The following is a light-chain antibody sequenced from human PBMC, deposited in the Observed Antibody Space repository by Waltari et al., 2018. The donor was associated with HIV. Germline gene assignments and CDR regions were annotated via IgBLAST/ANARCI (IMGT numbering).Light chain of an antibody. CDR1: QDSRTN. V-gene: IGKV1-12*01. CDR2: GAS. CDR3: QQPNTFPPT. J-gene: IGKJ1*01. Sequence: DIQMTQSPSSISASVGDSVTITCRASQDSRTNLAWYQLRVGRPTRLLVYGASSLYTGVPSRFRGSGSGTDFTLTITSLQPEDFATFYCQQPNTFPPTFGQGTKVGIK.